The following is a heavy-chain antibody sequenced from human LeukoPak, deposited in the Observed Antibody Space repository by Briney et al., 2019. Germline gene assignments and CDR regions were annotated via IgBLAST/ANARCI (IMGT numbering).Heavy chain of an antibody. D-gene: IGHD6-13*01. CDR1: GYSISSGYY. Sequence: SETLSLTCTVSGYSISSGYYWGWIRQPPGRGLEWIGYIYYSGSTNYNPSLKSRVTISVDTSKNQFSLKLSSVTAADTAVYYCARVNSSSHDGYFDYWGQGTLVTVSS. CDR3: ARVNSSSHDGYFDY. V-gene: IGHV4-61*01. J-gene: IGHJ4*02. CDR2: IYYSGST.